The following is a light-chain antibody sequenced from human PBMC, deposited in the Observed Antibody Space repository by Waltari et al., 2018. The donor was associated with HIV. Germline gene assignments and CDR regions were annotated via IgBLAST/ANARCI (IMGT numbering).Light chain of an antibody. CDR3: QQYDTYLT. CDR2: RAS. Sequence: DIQMTQSPSALSASVGGRATIICRASQSVGSRLAWYQQKPGKAPKLLNYRASTLDKGVPSRFTGSGSGTECTLTISSLQPEDFGTYYCQQYDTYLTFGQGTRLEMK. J-gene: IGKJ2*01. V-gene: IGKV1-5*03. CDR1: QSVGSR.